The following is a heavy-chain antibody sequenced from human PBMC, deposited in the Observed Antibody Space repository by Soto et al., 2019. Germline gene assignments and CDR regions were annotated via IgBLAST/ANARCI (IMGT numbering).Heavy chain of an antibody. V-gene: IGHV1-3*01. J-gene: IGHJ6*02. CDR1: GYTFTSYS. Sequence: ASVKVSCKASGYTFTSYSMHWVLQAPGQRLEWMGWINAGNGNTKYSQKFQGRVTITRDTSASTAYMELSSLGSEDTAVYYCARDYYYYDSSSMDVWGQGTTVTVSS. D-gene: IGHD3-22*01. CDR3: ARDYYYYDSSSMDV. CDR2: INAGNGNT.